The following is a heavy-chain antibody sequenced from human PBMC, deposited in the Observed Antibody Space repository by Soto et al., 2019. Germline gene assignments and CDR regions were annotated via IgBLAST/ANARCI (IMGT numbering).Heavy chain of an antibody. Sequence: VRLSCAASGFTFSSYAMSWVRQAPGKGLEWVSAISGSGGSTYYADSVKGRFTISRDNSKNTLYLQMNSLRAEDTAVYYCAPPTVYSSSSLFDYWGQGTLVTVSS. J-gene: IGHJ4*02. CDR3: APPTVYSSSSLFDY. CDR2: ISGSGGST. D-gene: IGHD6-6*01. CDR1: GFTFSSYA. V-gene: IGHV3-23*01.